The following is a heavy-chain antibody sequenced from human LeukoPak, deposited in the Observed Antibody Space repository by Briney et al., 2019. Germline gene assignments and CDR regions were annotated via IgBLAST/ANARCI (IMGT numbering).Heavy chain of an antibody. CDR3: AKASRSGYDIRNWFDP. V-gene: IGHV4-38-2*02. D-gene: IGHD3-3*01. CDR2: IYHSGST. CDR1: GYSISSAYH. J-gene: IGHJ5*02. Sequence: PSETLSLTCTVSGYSISSAYHWGWIRQPPGKGLEWIGSIYHSGSTYYNPSLKSRVTISLDTSKNQFSLKLSSVTAADTAVYYCAKASRSGYDIRNWFDPWGQGTLVTVSS.